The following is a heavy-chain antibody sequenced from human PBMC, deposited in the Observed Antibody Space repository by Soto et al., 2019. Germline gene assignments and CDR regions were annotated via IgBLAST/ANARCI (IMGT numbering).Heavy chain of an antibody. CDR3: ARGVVRGVDPYNPNNWFDP. J-gene: IGHJ5*02. CDR1: GYTFTGYY. CDR2: INPNSGGT. D-gene: IGHD3-10*01. Sequence: QVQLVQSGAEVKKPGASVKVSCKASGYTFTGYYMHWVRQAPGQGLEWMGWINPNSGGTNYAQKFQGWVTITRDTSISTAYMELSRLRSDDTAVYYCARGVVRGVDPYNPNNWFDPWGQGTLVTVSS. V-gene: IGHV1-2*04.